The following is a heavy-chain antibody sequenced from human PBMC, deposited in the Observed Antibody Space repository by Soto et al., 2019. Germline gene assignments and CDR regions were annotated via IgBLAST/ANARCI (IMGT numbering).Heavy chain of an antibody. CDR1: GGPFGSYS. CDR2: IIPILDIT. CDR3: ARGRKVDYDIPPDWHYYMDV. D-gene: IGHD3-9*01. J-gene: IGHJ6*03. Sequence: QVQLVQSGPEMREPGSSVKVSCKASGGPFGSYSISWVRQAPGQGLQWMGRIIPILDITNYAHKFQGRVTLTADKATRTAYMDLSSLRSDDTAVYYCARGRKVDYDIPPDWHYYMDVWGQGTAVTVSS. V-gene: IGHV1-69*02.